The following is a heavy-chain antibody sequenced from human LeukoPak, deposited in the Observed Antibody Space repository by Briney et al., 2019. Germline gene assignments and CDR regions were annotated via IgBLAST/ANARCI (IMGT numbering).Heavy chain of an antibody. CDR3: ARWNQGHGLDV. CDR2: IWYDGSKK. Sequence: PGRSLRLSCAASGIPFSSYGMHWVRQAPGKGLEWVAVIWYDGSKKYYAGFVKGRFTISRDNSKNTLSLQMSSLRVEDTAVYYCARWNQGHGLDVWGQGTTVTVSS. CDR1: GIPFSSYG. J-gene: IGHJ6*02. V-gene: IGHV3-33*01. D-gene: IGHD4-23*01.